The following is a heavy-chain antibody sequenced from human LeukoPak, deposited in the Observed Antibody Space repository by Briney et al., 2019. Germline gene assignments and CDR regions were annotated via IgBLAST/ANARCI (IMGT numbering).Heavy chain of an antibody. J-gene: IGHJ4*02. CDR2: IYYSGNT. CDR3: ARRKAKTPNYFDY. Sequence: SETLSLTCTVSGDSISNYYWTWIRQPPGKGLEWIGYIYYSGNTNYNPSLKSRVTISLDTSKNQFSLKLTSVTAADTAMYHCARRKAKTPNYFDYWGQGALVTVSS. V-gene: IGHV4-59*08. CDR1: GDSISNYY.